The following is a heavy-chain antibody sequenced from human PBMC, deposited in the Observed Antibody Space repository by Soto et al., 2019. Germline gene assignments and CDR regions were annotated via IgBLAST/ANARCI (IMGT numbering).Heavy chain of an antibody. V-gene: IGHV1-3*01. CDR2: INAGIGNT. CDR1: GYTFTSYA. D-gene: IGHD2-15*01. CDR3: ARTRGQNCNGGNCYFGMDV. J-gene: IGHJ6*02. Sequence: ASVKVSCKASGYTFTSYAMHWVRQAPGQRLEWMGWINAGIGNTKYSQKFQGRVTITRDTSASTAYLQWSSPKASDTAMYYCARTRGQNCNGGNCYFGMDVWGQGTTVTVSS.